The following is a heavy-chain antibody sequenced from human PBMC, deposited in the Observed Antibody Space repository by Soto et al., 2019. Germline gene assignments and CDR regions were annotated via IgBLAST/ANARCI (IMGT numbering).Heavy chain of an antibody. V-gene: IGHV4-38-2*02. D-gene: IGHD2-15*01. CDR2: IYHSGST. CDR3: ARDPGYCSGGSCNGYNSFDP. J-gene: IGHJ5*02. Sequence: SETLSLTCAVSGYSISSGYYWGWIRQPPGKGLEWIGSIYHSGSTYYNPSLKSRVTISVDTSKNQFSLKLSSVTAADTAVYYCARDPGYCSGGSCNGYNSFDPWGQGTLVTVSS. CDR1: GYSISSGYY.